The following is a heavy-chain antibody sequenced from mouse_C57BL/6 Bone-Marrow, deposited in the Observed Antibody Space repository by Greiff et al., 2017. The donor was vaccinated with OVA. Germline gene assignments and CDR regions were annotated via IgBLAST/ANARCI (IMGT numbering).Heavy chain of an antibody. D-gene: IGHD2-4*01. V-gene: IGHV5-16*01. J-gene: IGHJ1*03. CDR1: GFTFSDYY. Sequence: EVQRVESEGGLVQPGSSMKLSCTASGFTFSDYYMAWVRQVPEKGLEWVANINYDGSSTYYLDSLKSRFIISRDNAKNILYLQMSSLKSEDTPTYYCARGDYTTYFDVWGTGTTVTVSS. CDR3: ARGDYTTYFDV. CDR2: INYDGSST.